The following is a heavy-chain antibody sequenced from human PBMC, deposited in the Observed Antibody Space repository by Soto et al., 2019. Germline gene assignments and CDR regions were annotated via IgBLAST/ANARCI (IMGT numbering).Heavy chain of an antibody. D-gene: IGHD3-22*01. CDR2: ISYDGSNK. Sequence: QVQLVVSGGGVVQPGRSLRFSCAASGFTFSSYGMHWVRQAPGKGLEWVAVISYDGSNKYYADSVKGRFTISRDNSKNTLYLQMNSLRAEDTAVYYCAKDLGYYYDSSGYHDWPYYFDYWGQGTLVTVSS. CDR1: GFTFSSYG. J-gene: IGHJ4*02. V-gene: IGHV3-30*18. CDR3: AKDLGYYYDSSGYHDWPYYFDY.